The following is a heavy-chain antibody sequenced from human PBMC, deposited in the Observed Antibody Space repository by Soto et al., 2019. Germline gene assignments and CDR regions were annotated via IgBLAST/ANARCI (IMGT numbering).Heavy chain of an antibody. CDR3: ARGSVSFDS. Sequence: QVHLVQSGAEVKKPGASVNVSCKASGYIFTNYAIHWVRQAPGQRLEWMGRINAGDGSTRYSQNFQDRVTITRDTSASIAYMQLSSLSSEHSALYFCARGSVSFDSWGQGSLVTVSS. CDR2: INAGDGST. J-gene: IGHJ4*02. CDR1: GYIFTNYA. D-gene: IGHD3-10*01. V-gene: IGHV1-3*01.